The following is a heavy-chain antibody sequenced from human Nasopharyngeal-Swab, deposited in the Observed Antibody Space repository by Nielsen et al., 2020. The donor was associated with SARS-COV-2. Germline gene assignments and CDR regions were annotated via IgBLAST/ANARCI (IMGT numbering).Heavy chain of an antibody. Sequence: SETLSLTCTVSGGSISSYYWSWIRQPPGKGLEWIGYIYYRGSTNYNPSLKSRVTITVETSKNQFSLKLSSVTAADTAVYYCARHPTITREGFDYWGQGTLVTVSS. D-gene: IGHD5-12*01. CDR3: ARHPTITREGFDY. V-gene: IGHV4-59*01. CDR1: GGSISSYY. CDR2: IYYRGST. J-gene: IGHJ4*02.